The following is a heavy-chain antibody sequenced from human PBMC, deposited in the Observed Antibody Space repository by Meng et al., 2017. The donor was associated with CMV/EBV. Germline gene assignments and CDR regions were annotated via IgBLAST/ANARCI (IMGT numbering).Heavy chain of an antibody. CDR3: ARWSGSYSYYYYYGMDV. D-gene: IGHD1-26*01. CDR1: VGTFISYA. CDR2: IIPIFGTA. Sequence: SSVNVSCKASVGTFISYAISWVRQAPGQGLEWMGGIIPIFGTANYAQKFQGRVTITTDESTSTACMELSSLRSEDTAVYYCARWSGSYSYYYYYGMDVWGQGTTVTVSS. J-gene: IGHJ6*02. V-gene: IGHV1-69*05.